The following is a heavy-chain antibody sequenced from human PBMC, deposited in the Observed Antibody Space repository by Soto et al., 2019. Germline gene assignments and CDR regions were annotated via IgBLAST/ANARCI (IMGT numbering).Heavy chain of an antibody. D-gene: IGHD5-18*01. CDR3: VRDGIPVGSFDY. CDR1: GYTFTSYG. CDR2: IRAYNGNT. Sequence: QVQLVQSGAEVKKPGASVKVSCKASGYTFTSYGISWVRQAPGQGLEWMGWIRAYNGNTNYAQKLQGRVTMNSDTSTSTAYMELRRLRSDDTAVYYGVRDGIPVGSFDYWGQGSLVTVSS. V-gene: IGHV1-18*01. J-gene: IGHJ4*02.